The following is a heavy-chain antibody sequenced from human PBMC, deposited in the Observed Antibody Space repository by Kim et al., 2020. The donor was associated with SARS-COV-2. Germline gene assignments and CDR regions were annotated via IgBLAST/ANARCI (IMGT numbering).Heavy chain of an antibody. CDR3: ASLDSSGYYFDY. D-gene: IGHD3-22*01. J-gene: IGHJ4*02. Sequence: YSNPSLKSRVTISVDTSKNQFSLKLSSVTAADTAVYYCASLDSSGYYFDYWGQGTLVTVSS. V-gene: IGHV4-39*01.